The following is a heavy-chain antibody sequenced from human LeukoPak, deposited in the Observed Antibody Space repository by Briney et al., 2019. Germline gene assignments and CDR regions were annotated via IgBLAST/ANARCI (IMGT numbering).Heavy chain of an antibody. CDR2: IHYSGST. Sequence: SETLSLTCTVSGGSISSYYWSWIRQPPGKGLEWIGYIHYSGSTNYNPSLKSRVTISVDTSKNQFSLKLSSVTAADTAVYYCARETSQKGAHYMDVWGKGTTVTISS. D-gene: IGHD3-16*01. CDR3: ARETSQKGAHYMDV. CDR1: GGSISSYY. J-gene: IGHJ6*03. V-gene: IGHV4-59*01.